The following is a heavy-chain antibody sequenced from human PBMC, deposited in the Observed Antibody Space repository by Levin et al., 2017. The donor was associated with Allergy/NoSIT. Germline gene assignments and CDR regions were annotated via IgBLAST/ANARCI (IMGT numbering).Heavy chain of an antibody. J-gene: IGHJ4*02. D-gene: IGHD6-19*01. V-gene: IGHV3-30*18. CDR2: ISYDGSNK. Sequence: GESLKISCAASGFTFSSYGMHWVRQAPGKGLEWVAVISYDGSNKYYADSVKGRFTISRDNSKNTLYLQMNSLRAEDTAVYYCAKGEPGGWYVGLEEQYFDYWGQGTLVTVSS. CDR3: AKGEPGGWYVGLEEQYFDY. CDR1: GFTFSSYG.